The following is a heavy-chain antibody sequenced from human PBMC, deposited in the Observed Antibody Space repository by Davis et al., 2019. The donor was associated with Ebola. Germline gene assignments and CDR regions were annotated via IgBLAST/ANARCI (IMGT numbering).Heavy chain of an antibody. D-gene: IGHD6-13*01. CDR2: INSDGSST. CDR1: GFTFSSYW. Sequence: HTGGSLRLSCAASGFTFSSYWMHWVRQAPGKGLVWVSRINSDGSSTSYADSVKGRFTISRDNAKNSLYLQMNSLRAEDTAVYYCARITNPYSSSWWYGMDVWGQGTTVTVSS. V-gene: IGHV3-74*01. CDR3: ARITNPYSSSWWYGMDV. J-gene: IGHJ6*02.